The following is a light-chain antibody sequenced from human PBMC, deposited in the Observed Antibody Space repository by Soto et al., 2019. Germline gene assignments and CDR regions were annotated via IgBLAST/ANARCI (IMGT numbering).Light chain of an antibody. CDR2: DVS. V-gene: IGLV2-14*01. CDR3: SSYTSSSTLV. J-gene: IGLJ2*01. Sequence: QSALTQPASVFGSPGQSITISCTGTGSDVGGYNYVSWYHQHPGKAPKPMIYDVSNRPSGVSNRFSGSKSGNTASLTISGLQAEDEADYYCSSYTSSSTLVFGGGTKLTVL. CDR1: GSDVGGYNY.